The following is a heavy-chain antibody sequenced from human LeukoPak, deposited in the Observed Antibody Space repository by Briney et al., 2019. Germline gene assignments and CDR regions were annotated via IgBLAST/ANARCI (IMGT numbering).Heavy chain of an antibody. CDR3: TRGPILLWLHNGMDV. J-gene: IGHJ6*02. Sequence: GGSLRLSCTASGFIFGDHAMSWVRQAPGKGLEWVGFIRSKAYGATTEYAASVKGRFTISRDDSKSIAYLQMNSLKTEDTAFYYCTRGPILLWLHNGMDVWGQGTTVTVSS. V-gene: IGHV3-49*04. CDR1: GFIFGDHA. CDR2: IRSKAYGATT. D-gene: IGHD5-18*01.